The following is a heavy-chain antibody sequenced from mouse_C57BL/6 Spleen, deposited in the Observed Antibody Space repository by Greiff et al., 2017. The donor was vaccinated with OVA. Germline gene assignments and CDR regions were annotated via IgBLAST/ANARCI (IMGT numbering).Heavy chain of an antibody. J-gene: IGHJ3*01. V-gene: IGHV14-2*01. CDR1: GFNIKDYY. CDR3: ATTVVPY. CDR2: IDPEDGET. Sequence: EVKLQESGAELVKPGASVKLSCTASGFNIKDYYMHWVKQRTEQGLEWIGRIDPEDGETKYAPNFQGKATITADTSSNTAYLQLSSLTSEDTAVYYCATTVVPYWGQGTLVTVSA. D-gene: IGHD1-1*01.